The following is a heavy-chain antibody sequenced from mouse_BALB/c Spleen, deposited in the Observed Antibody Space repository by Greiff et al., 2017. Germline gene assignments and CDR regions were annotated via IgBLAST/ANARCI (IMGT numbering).Heavy chain of an antibody. CDR2: INPSTGYT. J-gene: IGHJ3*01. V-gene: IGHV1-7*01. CDR3: ARGEYDYDYWFAY. Sequence: QVQLQQSGAELAKPGATVKMSCKASGYTFTSYWMHWVKQRPGQGLEWIGYINPSTGYTEYNQKFKDKAPLTADKSSSTAYMQLSSLTSEDSAVYYCARGEYDYDYWFAYWGQGTLVTVSA. CDR1: GYTFTSYW. D-gene: IGHD2-4*01.